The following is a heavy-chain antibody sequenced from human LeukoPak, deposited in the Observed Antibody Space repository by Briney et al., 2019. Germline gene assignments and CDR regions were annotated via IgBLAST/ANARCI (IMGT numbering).Heavy chain of an antibody. V-gene: IGHV3-7*01. CDR1: GFTFSDSW. D-gene: IGHD3-16*01. Sequence: PGGSLRLSCAVYGFTFSDSWMSWVRQAPGKGLEWVANMNQDGSAKGYVDSVKGRFTISRDNARNSLYLQMSSLRPEDTAVYYCATYTHWVAGDVWGQGTTVTVSS. CDR2: MNQDGSAK. CDR3: ATYTHWVAGDV. J-gene: IGHJ6*02.